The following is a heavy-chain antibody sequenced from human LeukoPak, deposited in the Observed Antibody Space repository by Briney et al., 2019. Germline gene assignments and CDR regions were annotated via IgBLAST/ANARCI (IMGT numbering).Heavy chain of an antibody. J-gene: IGHJ5*02. CDR1: GGSISSSSYY. V-gene: IGHV4-39*01. Sequence: PSETPSLTCTVSGGSISSSSYYWGWIRQPPGKGLEWIGSIYYSGSTYYNPSLKSRVTISVDTSKNQFSLKLSSVTAADTAVYYCASSGYSSSWYQNWFDPWGQGTLVTVSS. CDR2: IYYSGST. CDR3: ASSGYSSSWYQNWFDP. D-gene: IGHD6-13*01.